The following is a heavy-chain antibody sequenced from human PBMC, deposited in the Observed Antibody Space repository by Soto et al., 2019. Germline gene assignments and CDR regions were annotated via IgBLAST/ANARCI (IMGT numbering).Heavy chain of an antibody. CDR3: ARVHYDSVPADY. CDR1: GYTFTAYY. J-gene: IGHJ4*02. CDR2: INPDSGGT. V-gene: IGHV1-2*02. D-gene: IGHD3-22*01. Sequence: ASVKVSCKASGYTFTAYYMHWVRQAPGQGLEWMRWINPDSGGTNYAQKFQGRVTMTRDTSISTAYMELSRLRSDDTAVYYCARVHYDSVPADYWGQGTQVTVSS.